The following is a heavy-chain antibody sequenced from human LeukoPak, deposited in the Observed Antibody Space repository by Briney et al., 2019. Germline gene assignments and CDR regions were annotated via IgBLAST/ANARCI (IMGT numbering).Heavy chain of an antibody. D-gene: IGHD1-26*01. V-gene: IGHV4-59*12. CDR1: GGSISSYY. Sequence: SQTLSLTCTVSGGSISSYYWSWIRQPPGKGLEWIGYIYFSVSTTYNPSLKSRVTISVDASKNQFSLKMSSVTAAESAVYYCASLPALGATSDRDYWGQGTLVTVSS. CDR3: ASLPALGATSDRDY. J-gene: IGHJ4*02. CDR2: IYFSVST.